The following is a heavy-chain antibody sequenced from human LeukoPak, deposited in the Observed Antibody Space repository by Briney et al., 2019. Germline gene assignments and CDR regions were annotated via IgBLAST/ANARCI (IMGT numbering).Heavy chain of an antibody. CDR2: INPSGGST. CDR3: ARDNGIAAAADAFDI. Sequence: GASVKVSCKASGYTFTGYYMHWVRQAPGQGLEWMGIINPSGGSTSYAQKFQGRVTMTRDTSTSTVYMELSSLRSEDTAVYYCARDNGIAAAADAFDIWGQGTMVTVSS. V-gene: IGHV1-46*01. J-gene: IGHJ3*02. CDR1: GYTFTGYY. D-gene: IGHD6-13*01.